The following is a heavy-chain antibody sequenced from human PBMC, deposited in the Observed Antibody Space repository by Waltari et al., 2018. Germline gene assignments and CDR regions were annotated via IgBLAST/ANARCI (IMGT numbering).Heavy chain of an antibody. CDR2: ISSRSSDI. CDR3: ARDEGYSSSLQH. Sequence: EVQLVESGVGLVQPGGSLRLSCAASGFIFSSSSMNWVRQAPGKGLEWVSDISSRSSDIYYVDSVKGRFTISRDNAKNSLYLQMNSLRDGDTAVYYCARDEGYSSSLQHWGQGTLVTVPS. CDR1: GFIFSSSS. V-gene: IGHV3-48*02. D-gene: IGHD6-19*01. J-gene: IGHJ1*01.